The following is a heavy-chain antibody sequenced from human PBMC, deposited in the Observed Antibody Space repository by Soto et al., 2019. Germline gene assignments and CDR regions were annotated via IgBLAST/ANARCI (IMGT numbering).Heavy chain of an antibody. V-gene: IGHV4-59*01. CDR1: GGSITSYY. D-gene: IGHD6-13*01. Sequence: SETLSLTCTVSGGSITSYYWSWIRQPPGKGLQWIGYIFYSGSSNYNPSLNSRVSLSLDTSRNQFSLSLKSVTAADTAVYYCAKVRYSSSWYVLGPEELDYWGQGTLVTSPQ. J-gene: IGHJ4*02. CDR2: IFYSGSS. CDR3: AKVRYSSSWYVLGPEELDY.